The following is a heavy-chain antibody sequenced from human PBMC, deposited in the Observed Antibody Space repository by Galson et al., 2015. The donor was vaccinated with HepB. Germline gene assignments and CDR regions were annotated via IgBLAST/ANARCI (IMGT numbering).Heavy chain of an antibody. D-gene: IGHD1-26*01. CDR2: IGGNGGST. J-gene: IGHJ4*02. Sequence: SPRLSCAASGFTFSTYAMSWVRQAPGKGLEWVSTIGGNGGSTYYADSVKGRFTISRDTSKNTLFLQMNSLRAEDTAVYYCAKPLSGISWWAFDYWGQGTLVTVSS. CDR3: AKPLSGISWWAFDY. V-gene: IGHV3-23*01. CDR1: GFTFSTYA.